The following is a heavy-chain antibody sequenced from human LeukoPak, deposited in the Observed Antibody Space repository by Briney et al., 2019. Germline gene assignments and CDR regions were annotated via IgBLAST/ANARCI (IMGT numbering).Heavy chain of an antibody. Sequence: GASVKVSCKASGYTFTSYGISWVRQAPGQGLEWMGWISAYNGNTNYAQKLQGRVTMTTDTSTSTAHMELRSLRSDDTAVYYCARIGHNWNDWGAYYYYGMDVWGQGTTVTVSS. CDR2: ISAYNGNT. V-gene: IGHV1-18*01. CDR3: ARIGHNWNDWGAYYYYGMDV. J-gene: IGHJ6*02. D-gene: IGHD1-1*01. CDR1: GYTFTSYG.